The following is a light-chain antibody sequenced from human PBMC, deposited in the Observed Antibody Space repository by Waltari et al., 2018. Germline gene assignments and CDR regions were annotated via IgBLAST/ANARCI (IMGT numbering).Light chain of an antibody. CDR1: SSAVGGYTY. CDR2: DVS. CDR3: CSYAGSSTYV. Sequence: QSALTQPASVSGSPGQSITISCTGTSSAVGGYTYVSWYQQHPGKAPKLMIYDVSKRPSGVSNRFSGSKSGNTASLTISGLQAEDEADYYCCSYAGSSTYVFGTGTKVTVL. V-gene: IGLV2-23*02. J-gene: IGLJ1*01.